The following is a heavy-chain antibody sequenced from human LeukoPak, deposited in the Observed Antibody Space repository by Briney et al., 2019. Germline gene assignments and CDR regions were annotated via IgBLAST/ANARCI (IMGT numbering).Heavy chain of an antibody. CDR2: IWFDGTTK. D-gene: IGHD2-8*01. CDR3: ARDNGLVLHDY. Sequence: GGSLRLSCAASGFTFSDYSMNWVRQAPGKGLEWVSVIWFDGTTKSYADSVEGRFTISRDNSKNTLYLQMNSLRAEDTAIYYCARDNGLVLHDYWGQGTLVTVSS. CDR1: GFTFSDYS. J-gene: IGHJ4*02. V-gene: IGHV3-33*08.